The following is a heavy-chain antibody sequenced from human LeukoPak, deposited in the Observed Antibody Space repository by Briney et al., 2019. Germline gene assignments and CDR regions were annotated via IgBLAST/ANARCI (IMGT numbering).Heavy chain of an antibody. J-gene: IGHJ5*02. V-gene: IGHV1-18*01. CDR2: ISGYNGYS. CDR1: GYTFTSYC. Sequence: ASVKVSCKASGYTFTSYCISWVRQAPGHPLEWMGWISGYNGYSHYANNHQGRVTMTTDTSPSTAYMELRSLRSDDTAVYYCARDEARYGTGYYPNWFDPWGQGTLVTVSS. D-gene: IGHD3-22*01. CDR3: ARDEARYGTGYYPNWFDP.